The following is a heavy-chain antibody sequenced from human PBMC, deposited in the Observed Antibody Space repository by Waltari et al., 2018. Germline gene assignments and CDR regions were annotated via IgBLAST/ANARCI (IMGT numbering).Heavy chain of an antibody. CDR2: INEDGRTT. CDR3: IRDLAGSRGR. CDR1: GFTFSSNW. J-gene: IGHJ4*02. D-gene: IGHD6-19*01. V-gene: IGHV3-74*03. Sequence: EVQLVESGGGLVQPGGSLRLSCAAAGFTFSSNWMHWVRQVPGKGLLGFARINEDGRTTTYADSVKGRFTISRDNAKSTLYLQMNTLRAEDTAVYYCIRDLAGSRGRWGQGTLVTVSS.